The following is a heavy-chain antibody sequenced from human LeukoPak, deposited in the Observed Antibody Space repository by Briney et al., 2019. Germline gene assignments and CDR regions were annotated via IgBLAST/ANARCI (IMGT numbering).Heavy chain of an antibody. D-gene: IGHD3-22*01. Sequence: SETLSLTCTVSGYSISSGYYWGWIRQPPGKGLEWIGSIYHSGSTYYNPSLKSRVTISVDKSKNQFSLKLSSVTAADTAVYYCARESDDSSGYSGDWGQGTLVTVSS. CDR2: IYHSGST. CDR3: ARESDDSSGYSGD. J-gene: IGHJ4*02. CDR1: GYSISSGYY. V-gene: IGHV4-38-2*02.